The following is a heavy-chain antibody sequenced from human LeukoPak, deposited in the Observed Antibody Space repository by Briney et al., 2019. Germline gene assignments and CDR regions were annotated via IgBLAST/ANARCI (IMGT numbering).Heavy chain of an antibody. CDR2: INPNSGGT. V-gene: IGHV1-2*02. CDR3: ARETKYCGGDCYSDY. Sequence: ASVKVSCKASGYTFTGYYMHWVRQAPGQWLEWMGWINPNSGGTNYAQKFQGRVTMTRDTSISTAYMELSRLRSDDTAVYYCARETKYCGGDCYSDYWGQGTLVTVSS. D-gene: IGHD2-21*01. CDR1: GYTFTGYY. J-gene: IGHJ4*02.